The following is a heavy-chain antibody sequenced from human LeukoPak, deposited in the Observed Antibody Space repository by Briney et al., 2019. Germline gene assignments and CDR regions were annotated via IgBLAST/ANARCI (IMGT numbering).Heavy chain of an antibody. Sequence: SQTLSLTCAVSGGSISSGGYSWSWIRQPPGKGLEWIGYIYHSGSTYYNPSLKSRVTISVDRSKNQFSLKLSSVTAADTAVYYCARYSSSWKGSFDCWGQGTLVTVSS. J-gene: IGHJ4*02. CDR2: IYHSGST. CDR1: GGSISSGGYS. D-gene: IGHD6-13*01. CDR3: ARYSSSWKGSFDC. V-gene: IGHV4-30-2*01.